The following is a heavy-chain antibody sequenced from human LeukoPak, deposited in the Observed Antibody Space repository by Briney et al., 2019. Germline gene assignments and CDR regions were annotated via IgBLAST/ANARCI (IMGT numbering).Heavy chain of an antibody. V-gene: IGHV1-2*02. J-gene: IGHJ6*02. Sequence: ASVKVSCKASGYTFTDYYLQWVRQAPGQGLEWMGWINPNSGGTEYAQTFQGRVTMTRDMSISTAYMELSRLRSDDTAVYYCARDHCSANSCYEDYYNGVDVWGQGTTGTVSS. CDR2: INPNSGGT. CDR3: ARDHCSANSCYEDYYNGVDV. CDR1: GYTFTDYY. D-gene: IGHD2-2*01.